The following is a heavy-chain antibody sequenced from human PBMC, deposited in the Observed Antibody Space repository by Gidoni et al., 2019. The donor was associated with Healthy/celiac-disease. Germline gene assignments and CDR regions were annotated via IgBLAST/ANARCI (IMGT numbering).Heavy chain of an antibody. V-gene: IGHV3-49*04. Sequence: EVQLVESGGGLVQPGRSLRLSCTASGFTFGDYAMSWVRQAPGKGLEWVGFIRSKAYGGTTEYAASVKGRFTISRDDSKSIAYLQMNSLKTEDTAVYYCTRPLRAYSSGWYSDYWGQGTLVTVSS. J-gene: IGHJ4*02. D-gene: IGHD6-19*01. CDR3: TRPLRAYSSGWYSDY. CDR1: GFTFGDYA. CDR2: IRSKAYGGTT.